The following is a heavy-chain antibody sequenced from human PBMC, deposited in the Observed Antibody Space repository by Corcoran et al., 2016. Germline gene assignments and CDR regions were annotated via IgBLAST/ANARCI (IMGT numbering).Heavy chain of an antibody. Sequence: QVQLVQSGAEVKKPGASVKVSCKASGYTFTSYYMHWVRQAPGQGLEWMGIINPSGGSTSYAQKFQGRVTMTRDTSTSTVYMELSSLRSEDTAVYYCARARGGYNLDFDDWGQGTLVTVAA. D-gene: IGHD5-12*01. V-gene: IGHV1-46*01. CDR3: ARARGGYNLDFDD. CDR1: GYTFTSYY. CDR2: INPSGGST. J-gene: IGHJ4*02.